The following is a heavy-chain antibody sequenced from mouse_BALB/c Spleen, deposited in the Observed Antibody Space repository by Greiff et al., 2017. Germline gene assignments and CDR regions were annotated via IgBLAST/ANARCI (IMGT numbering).Heavy chain of an antibody. J-gene: IGHJ3*01. CDR3: ASSWAWFAY. CDR2: INPSTGYT. D-gene: IGHD3-1*01. Sequence: QVQLQQSGAELAKPGASVKMSCKASGYTFTSYWMHWVKQRPGQGLEWIGYINPSTGYTEYNQKFKDKATLNVDKSSNTAYMQLSSLTSEDSAVYYCASSWAWFAYWGQGTLVTVSA. CDR1: GYTFTSYW. V-gene: IGHV1-7*01.